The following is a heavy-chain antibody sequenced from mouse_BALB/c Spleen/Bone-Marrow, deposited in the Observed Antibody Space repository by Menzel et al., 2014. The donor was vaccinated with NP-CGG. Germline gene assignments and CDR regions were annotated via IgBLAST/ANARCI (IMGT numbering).Heavy chain of an antibody. Sequence: VQPKESGPELVKPGASVKMSCKASGYTFTDYYMKWVKQSHGKGLEWIGDINPNNGDTFYNQKFKVKATLTVDKSSSTAYMQLNSLTSEDSAVYYCARSRNFDYWGQGTTLTVSS. J-gene: IGHJ2*01. CDR3: ARSRNFDY. CDR2: INPNNGDT. D-gene: IGHD3-3*01. V-gene: IGHV1-26*01. CDR1: GYTFTDYY.